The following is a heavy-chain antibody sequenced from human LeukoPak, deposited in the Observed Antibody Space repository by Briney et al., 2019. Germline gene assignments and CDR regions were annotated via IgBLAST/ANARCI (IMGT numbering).Heavy chain of an antibody. Sequence: PSETLSLTCTVSGYSISSGYYWGWIRQPPGKGLEWIGSIFRTGSIYYSASLKSRVSISVDTSKNHIALKLTSVTASDTAVYFCARRVGFYGSGSLNYFDPWGQGILVSVS. D-gene: IGHD3-10*01. CDR3: ARRVGFYGSGSLNYFDP. CDR2: IFRTGSI. J-gene: IGHJ5*01. V-gene: IGHV4-38-2*02. CDR1: GYSISSGYY.